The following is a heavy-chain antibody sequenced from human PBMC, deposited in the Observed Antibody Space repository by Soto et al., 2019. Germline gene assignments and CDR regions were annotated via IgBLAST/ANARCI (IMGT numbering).Heavy chain of an antibody. J-gene: IGHJ4*02. CDR1: GGSITSGGYS. Sequence: ASETLSLTCAVSGGSITSGGYSWSWIRQPPGKGLEFIGYIYYGGTTYYNPSLKSRVTISLDGSKNQFSLKLSSVTAADTAVYYCARHSEREISYYDYVWGTQRPGQIDYWGQGTLVTVS. D-gene: IGHD3-16*01. CDR2: IYYGGTT. V-gene: IGHV4-30-2*01. CDR3: ARHSEREISYYDYVWGTQRPGQIDY.